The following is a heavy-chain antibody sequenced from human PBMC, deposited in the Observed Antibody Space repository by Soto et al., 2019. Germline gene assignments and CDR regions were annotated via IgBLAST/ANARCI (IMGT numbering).Heavy chain of an antibody. CDR3: ARADVTSVVVITSDAFDI. J-gene: IGHJ3*02. V-gene: IGHV4-31*03. D-gene: IGHD3-22*01. Sequence: SETLSLTCTVSGGSISSGGYYWSWIRQHPGKGLEWIGYIYYSGSTYYNPSLKSRVTISVDTSKNQFSLKLSSVTAADTAVYYCARADVTSVVVITSDAFDIWGQGTVVTVSS. CDR1: GGSISSGGYY. CDR2: IYYSGST.